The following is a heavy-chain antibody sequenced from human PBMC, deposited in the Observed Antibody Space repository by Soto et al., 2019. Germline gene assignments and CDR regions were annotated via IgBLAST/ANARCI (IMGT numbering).Heavy chain of an antibody. CDR3: ARDRNTVTDGGY. Sequence: EVQLVESGGGLVKPGGSLRLSCAASGFTFSSYSMNWVRQAPGKGLEWVSSISSSSSYIYYADSVKGRFTISRDNAKNAQYLQMNSLRAEDTAVYYCARDRNTVTDGGYWGQGTLVTVSS. CDR1: GFTFSSYS. J-gene: IGHJ4*02. D-gene: IGHD4-17*01. CDR2: ISSSSSYI. V-gene: IGHV3-21*01.